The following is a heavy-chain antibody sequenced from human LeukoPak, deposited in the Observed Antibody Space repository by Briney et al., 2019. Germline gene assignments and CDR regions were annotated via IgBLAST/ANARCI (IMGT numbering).Heavy chain of an antibody. CDR3: ARDGWDKGTPT. CDR2: IYYSGST. Sequence: SETLSLTCAVYGGSFSGYYWSWIRQHPGKGLEWIGYIYYSGSTYYNPSLKSRVTISVDTSKNQFSLKLSSVTAADTAVYYCARDGWDKGTPTWGQGTLVTVSS. J-gene: IGHJ4*02. CDR1: GGSFSGYY. D-gene: IGHD6-19*01. V-gene: IGHV4-31*11.